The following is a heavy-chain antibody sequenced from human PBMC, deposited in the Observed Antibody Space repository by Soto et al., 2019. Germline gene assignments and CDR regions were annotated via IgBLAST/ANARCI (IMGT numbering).Heavy chain of an antibody. CDR1: GFTFSSYA. CDR3: AKDHGYSYGPFDY. V-gene: IGHV3-23*01. J-gene: IGHJ4*02. Sequence: PVGSLRLSCAASGFTFSSYAMSWVRQAPGKGLEWVSAISGSGGSTYYADSVKGWFTISRDNSKNTLYLQMNSLRAEDTAVYYCAKDHGYSYGPFDYWGQGTLVTVSS. CDR2: ISGSGGST. D-gene: IGHD5-18*01.